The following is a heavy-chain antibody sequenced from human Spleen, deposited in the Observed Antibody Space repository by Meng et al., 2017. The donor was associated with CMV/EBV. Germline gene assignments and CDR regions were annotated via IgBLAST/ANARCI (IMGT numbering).Heavy chain of an antibody. CDR3: ARGRGGYCTSTTCYAGRFDP. V-gene: IGHV3-30*03. D-gene: IGHD2-2*01. J-gene: IGHJ5*02. Sequence: GESLKISCAASGFAFSGYWMSWVRQAPGEGLDWVAVISYDGSAKYFAESVQGRFIISRDNSKNTVYLQMNSLRPEDTAVYHCARGRGGYCTSTTCYAGRFDPWGQGTLVTVSS. CDR2: ISYDGSAK. CDR1: GFAFSGYW.